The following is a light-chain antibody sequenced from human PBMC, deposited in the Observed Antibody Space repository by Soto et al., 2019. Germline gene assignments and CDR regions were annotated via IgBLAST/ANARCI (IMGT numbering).Light chain of an antibody. J-gene: IGKJ4*01. CDR2: HAS. Sequence: EIVLTQSPGTLSLSPGERATLSCKASQTISSNYLAWYHQKPGQAPRLLIYHASSRATGIPDRFSGSGSGTDFTLTISRLEPEDFALYYCQQYSSSPLTFGGGTKVEIK. CDR1: QTISSNY. V-gene: IGKV3-20*01. CDR3: QQYSSSPLT.